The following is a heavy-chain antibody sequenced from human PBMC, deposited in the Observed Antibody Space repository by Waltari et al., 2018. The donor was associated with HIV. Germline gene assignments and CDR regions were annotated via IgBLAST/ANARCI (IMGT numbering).Heavy chain of an antibody. CDR3: ARGDILTGYFY. D-gene: IGHD3-9*01. Sequence: QVQLQESGPGLVKPSETLSLTCPVSGGSISSYYWSWIRQPPGKGLEWIGYIYYSGSTNYNPSLKSRVTISVDTSKNQFSLKLSSVTAADTAVYYCARGDILTGYFYWGQGTLVTVSS. J-gene: IGHJ4*02. V-gene: IGHV4-59*01. CDR1: GGSISSYY. CDR2: IYYSGST.